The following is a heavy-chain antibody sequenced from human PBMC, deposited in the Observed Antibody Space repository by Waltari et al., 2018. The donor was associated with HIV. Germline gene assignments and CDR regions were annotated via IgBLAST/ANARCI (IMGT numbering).Heavy chain of an antibody. CDR2: RNPNSGNT. CDR1: GYTFSTYD. D-gene: IGHD2-2*01. V-gene: IGHV1-8*01. CDR3: SRGLHCTATSCLLYHGMDV. Sequence: QVQLVQSGAEVKKPGASVKVSCKASGYTFSTYDINCVRQATGQGLEWMGWRNPNSGNTGYGQKFQGRVNMTSNSSIRTADMELSSLRSDDTAVYYCSRGLHCTATSCLLYHGMDVWGQGTAVSVSS. J-gene: IGHJ6*02.